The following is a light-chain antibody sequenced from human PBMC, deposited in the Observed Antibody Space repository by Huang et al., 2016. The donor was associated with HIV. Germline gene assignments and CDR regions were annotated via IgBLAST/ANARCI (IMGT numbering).Light chain of an antibody. CDR1: QSVSNS. J-gene: IGKJ1*01. V-gene: IGKV3-11*01. CDR3: QQRSNWPRT. CDR2: DAT. Sequence: EIVLTQSPATLSLSPGERATLSCRASQSVSNSLAWFQQKPGQAPRLLIYDATNRATDIPARFSASGSGTDFTLTISSLEPEDFAVYYCQQRSNWPRTFGQGTKVEIK.